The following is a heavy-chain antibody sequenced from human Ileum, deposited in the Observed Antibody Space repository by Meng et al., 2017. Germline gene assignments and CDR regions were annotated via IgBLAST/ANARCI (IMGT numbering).Heavy chain of an antibody. CDR2: INPSGGST. J-gene: IGHJ4*02. CDR3: ARTAGVEGSVFDY. CDR1: GYKFTDYY. V-gene: IGHV1-46*01. Sequence: VHTRAALPTPGASVKVSCQASGYKFTDYYIHWLRQAPGQGLEWMGIINPSGGSTSDAGKCEGRVIMTTDTSTSTVYLEVSSLRAEDTAVFIWARTAGVEGSVFDYWGQGTLVTVSS. D-gene: IGHD6-25*01.